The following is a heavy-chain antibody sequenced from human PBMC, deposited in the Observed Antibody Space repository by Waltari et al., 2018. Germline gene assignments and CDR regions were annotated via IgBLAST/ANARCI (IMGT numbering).Heavy chain of an antibody. CDR2: IYYSGST. V-gene: IGHV4-39*01. Sequence: QLQLQESGPGLVKPSETLSLTCTVSGGSISSSSYYWGWIRQPPGKGLEWIGSIYYSGSTYYNPSLKSRVTISVDTSKNQFSLKLSSVTAADTAVYYCASRFISLKNFDYWGQGTLVTVSS. CDR1: GGSISSSSYY. J-gene: IGHJ4*02. D-gene: IGHD3-10*01. CDR3: ASRFISLKNFDY.